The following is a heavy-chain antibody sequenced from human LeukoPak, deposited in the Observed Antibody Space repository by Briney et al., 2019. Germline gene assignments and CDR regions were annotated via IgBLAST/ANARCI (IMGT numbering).Heavy chain of an antibody. D-gene: IGHD3-22*01. J-gene: IGHJ4*02. CDR3: ARVGYYESSGYYEY. V-gene: IGHV1-2*06. CDR2: INPNSGGT. CDR1: GYTLTDYY. Sequence: LWASVKVSCKASGYTLTDYYMHWVRQAPGQGLEWMGRINPNSGGTNYAQKFQGRVTMTRDTSISTVYMELSRLRSDDTAVYYCARVGYYESSGYYEYWGQGTLVTVSS.